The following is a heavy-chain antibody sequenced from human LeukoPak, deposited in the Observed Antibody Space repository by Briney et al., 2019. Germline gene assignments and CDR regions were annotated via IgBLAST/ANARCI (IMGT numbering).Heavy chain of an antibody. CDR2: ISGRSNYI. V-gene: IGHV3-21*04. CDR1: GFTFSSYS. J-gene: IGHJ6*03. Sequence: GGSLRLSCAASGFTFSSYSMNWVRQAPGKGLEWVSFISGRSNYIYYADSVRGRFTISRDNAKNSLYLQMNSLRAEDTALYYCARALVATPAYYYYYYMDVWGKGTTVTVSS. D-gene: IGHD5-12*01. CDR3: ARALVATPAYYYYYYMDV.